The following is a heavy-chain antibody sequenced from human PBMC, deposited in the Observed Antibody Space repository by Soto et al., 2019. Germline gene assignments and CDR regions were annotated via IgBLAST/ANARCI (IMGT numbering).Heavy chain of an antibody. CDR1: GGSISSGGYY. J-gene: IGHJ4*02. D-gene: IGHD6-6*01. CDR3: ERERGIAARPGYFDY. Sequence: QVQLQESGPGLVKPSQTLSLTCTVSGGSISSGGYYWSWIRQHPGKGLEWIGYIYYSGSTYYNPSLKRRVTISVDTSKNQFSLKLSSVTAADTAVYYCERERGIAARPGYFDYWGQGTLVTVSS. CDR2: IYYSGST. V-gene: IGHV4-31*03.